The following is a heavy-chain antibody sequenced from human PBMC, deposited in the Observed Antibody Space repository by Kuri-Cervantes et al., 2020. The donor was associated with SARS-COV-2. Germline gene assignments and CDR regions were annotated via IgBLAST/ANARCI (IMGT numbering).Heavy chain of an antibody. J-gene: IGHJ4*02. Sequence: GGSLRLSCAASGFTFSSYAMHWVRQAPGKGLEWVAVISYDGSNKYYADSVKGRFTISRDNSKNTLYLQMNSLRAEDTAVYYCAKVGLGYDFWSGYYEVAAGSLDYWGQGTLVTVSS. CDR3: AKVGLGYDFWSGYYEVAAGSLDY. CDR1: GFTFSSYA. D-gene: IGHD3-3*01. V-gene: IGHV3-30-3*01. CDR2: ISYDGSNK.